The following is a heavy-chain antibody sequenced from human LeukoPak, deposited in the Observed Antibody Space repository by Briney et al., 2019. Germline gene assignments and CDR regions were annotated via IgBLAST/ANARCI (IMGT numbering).Heavy chain of an antibody. CDR1: GYSISSGYY. Sequence: SETLSLTCTGSGYSISSGYYWGWIRQPPGKVLEWIGSIYHSGSTYYNPSLKSRVTISVDTSKNQFSLKLSSVTAADTAVYYCARVPGYSSGYYYYYYMDVWGKGTTVTVSS. D-gene: IGHD6-19*01. J-gene: IGHJ6*03. V-gene: IGHV4-38-2*02. CDR2: IYHSGST. CDR3: ARVPGYSSGYYYYYYMDV.